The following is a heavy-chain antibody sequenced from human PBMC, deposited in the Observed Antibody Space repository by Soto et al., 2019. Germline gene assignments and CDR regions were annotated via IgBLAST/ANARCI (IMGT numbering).Heavy chain of an antibody. Sequence: GGSLRLSCAASGFTFSDYYMNWIRQAPGKGLEWVSYISESGSSIFYADSVKGRFTVSRDSARKSLYLHMSSLRVEDTAVYYCARDTAFINSGFFDAWGQGTPVTVSS. J-gene: IGHJ5*02. CDR1: GFTFSDYY. CDR3: ARDTAFINSGFFDA. CDR2: ISESGSSI. V-gene: IGHV3-11*01. D-gene: IGHD3-22*01.